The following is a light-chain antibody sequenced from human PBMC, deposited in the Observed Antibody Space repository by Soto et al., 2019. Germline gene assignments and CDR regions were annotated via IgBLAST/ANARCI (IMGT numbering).Light chain of an antibody. CDR2: EVT. CDR1: SSDVGAYNY. CDR3: SSKRDSSTLFV. J-gene: IGLJ1*01. Sequence: QSVLTQPASVSGSPGQSITISCTGTSSDVGAYNYVSWYQHHPGKVPKLLIYEVTSRPSGVSDRFSGSKSGNTASLTISGLQAGDEADYYCSSKRDSSTLFVFGTGTKVTVL. V-gene: IGLV2-14*01.